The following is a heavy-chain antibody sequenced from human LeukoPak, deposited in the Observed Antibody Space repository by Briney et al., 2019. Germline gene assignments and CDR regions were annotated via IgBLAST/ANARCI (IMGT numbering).Heavy chain of an antibody. CDR2: IWYDGSNE. Sequence: PGTSLRLSCAASGFSFRNYGMHWVRQAPGKGLEWVALIWYDGSNENYADSVKGRFSISRDNSKYTLYLQMNGLRADDTAVYYCASFDGDYFFDYWGQGVMVTVSS. J-gene: IGHJ4*02. V-gene: IGHV3-33*01. CDR3: ASFDGDYFFDY. D-gene: IGHD4-17*01. CDR1: GFSFRNYG.